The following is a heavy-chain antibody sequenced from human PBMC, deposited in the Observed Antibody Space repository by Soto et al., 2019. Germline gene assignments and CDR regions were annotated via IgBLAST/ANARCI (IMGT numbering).Heavy chain of an antibody. J-gene: IGHJ3*02. CDR2: IYPGDSDT. D-gene: IGHD3-22*01. CDR3: ASPYYDSSGYYFDAFDI. CDR1: GYSFTSYW. Sequence: PGESLKISCKGSGYSFTSYWIGWVRQMPGKGLEWMGIIYPGDSDTRYSPSFQGQVTISADKSISTAYLQWSSLKASDTAMYYCASPYYDSSGYYFDAFDIWGQGTMVTVSS. V-gene: IGHV5-51*01.